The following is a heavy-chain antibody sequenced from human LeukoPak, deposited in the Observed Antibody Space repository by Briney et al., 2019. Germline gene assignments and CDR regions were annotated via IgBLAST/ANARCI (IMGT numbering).Heavy chain of an antibody. D-gene: IGHD3-9*01. CDR3: ARARYVNSFYAFDI. J-gene: IGHJ3*02. V-gene: IGHV4-59*01. CDR2: IFYRGTT. Sequence: PSETLSLTCTVAGDSITTYYWSWIRQSPGKGLEWIAYIFYRGTTNYNPSLKSRITISVDTSKTQFSLRLSSVTAADTAVYYCARARYVNSFYAFDIWGQGTLVTVSS. CDR1: GDSITTYY.